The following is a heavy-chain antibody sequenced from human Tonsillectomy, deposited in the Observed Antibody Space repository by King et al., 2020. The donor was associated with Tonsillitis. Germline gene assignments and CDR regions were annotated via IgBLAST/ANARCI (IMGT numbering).Heavy chain of an antibody. CDR3: AKDVRVGGYYGSGSYADY. Sequence: VQLLESGGGLVQPGGSLRLSCAASVFTFSSYAMSWVRQAPGKGLEWVSAISGSGGSTYYADSVKGRFTISRDNSKNTLYLQMNSLRAEDTAVYYCAKDVRVGGYYGSGSYADYWGQGTLVTVSS. J-gene: IGHJ4*02. CDR1: VFTFSSYA. D-gene: IGHD3-10*01. V-gene: IGHV3-23*01. CDR2: ISGSGGST.